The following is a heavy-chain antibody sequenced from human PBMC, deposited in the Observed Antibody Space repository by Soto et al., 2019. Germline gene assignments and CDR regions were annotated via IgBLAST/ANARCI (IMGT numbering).Heavy chain of an antibody. J-gene: IGHJ4*02. CDR1: GFIISSNW. CDR3: VREASGGYVVDY. CDR2: IIRDGSTT. D-gene: IGHD6-19*01. V-gene: IGHV3-74*01. Sequence: EVQLVESGGGLVQPGGSLRLSCADSGFIISSNWMHWVRQAPGKGLVWVSRIIRDGSTTSYADSVKGRITISSDNAKNTLYLQINSLRAVDTAVYYCVREASGGYVVDYLGQGTLVTVSS.